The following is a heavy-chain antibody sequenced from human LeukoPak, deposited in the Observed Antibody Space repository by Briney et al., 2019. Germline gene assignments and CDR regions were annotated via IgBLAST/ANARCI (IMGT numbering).Heavy chain of an antibody. J-gene: IGHJ4*02. V-gene: IGHV3-23*01. Sequence: GGSLRLSCAASGFTFSSYAMSWVRQAPGKGLEWVSAISGSGYSTYYADSVKGRFTISRDNSKNTLYLQMNSLRAEDAAVYYCARRIAAYQQFDYWGQGTLVTVSS. CDR1: GFTFSSYA. CDR2: ISGSGYST. D-gene: IGHD6-13*01. CDR3: ARRIAAYQQFDY.